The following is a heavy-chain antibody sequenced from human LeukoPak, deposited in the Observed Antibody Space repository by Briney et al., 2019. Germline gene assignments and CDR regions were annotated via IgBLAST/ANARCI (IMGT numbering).Heavy chain of an antibody. CDR3: ATVGWLLRFDY. V-gene: IGHV4-59*01. Sequence: PSETLSLTCIVSGGSISSYYWSWIRQPPGKGLEWIGSIYYSGSTNYNPSLKSRVTISVDTSKNQFSLKLSSVTAADTAVYYCATVGWLLRFDYWGQGTLVTVSS. CDR2: IYYSGST. D-gene: IGHD5-12*01. CDR1: GGSISSYY. J-gene: IGHJ4*02.